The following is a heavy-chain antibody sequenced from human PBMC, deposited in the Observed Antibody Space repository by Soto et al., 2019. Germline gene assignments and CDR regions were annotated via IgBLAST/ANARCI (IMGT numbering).Heavy chain of an antibody. CDR1: GFTFSSYD. Sequence: VQLLESGGGLVQPGGSLRLSCAASGFTFSSYDMSWVRQAPGKGLEWVSGIDNGGSRTYYADSVKGRFTISRDNSKNTLYLQMNRLRAEDTAVYYCAKDATRSSGWYYFDYWGQGTLVTVSS. V-gene: IGHV3-23*03. D-gene: IGHD6-19*01. J-gene: IGHJ4*02. CDR3: AKDATRSSGWYYFDY. CDR2: IDNGGSRT.